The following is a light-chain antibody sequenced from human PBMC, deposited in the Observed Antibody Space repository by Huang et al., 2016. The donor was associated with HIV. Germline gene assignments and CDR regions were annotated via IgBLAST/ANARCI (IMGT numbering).Light chain of an antibody. CDR3: QQRSNWWT. CDR2: DAS. J-gene: IGKJ1*01. CDR1: QSVSTH. Sequence: EIVLTQSPDTLSLSPGERATLSCRASQSVSTHLAWYQQRPGQAPRLLIYDASNRATGIPARVSGGGSGTDFALTISSLEPEDFAVYYCQQRSNWWTFGPGTKVEIK. V-gene: IGKV3-11*01.